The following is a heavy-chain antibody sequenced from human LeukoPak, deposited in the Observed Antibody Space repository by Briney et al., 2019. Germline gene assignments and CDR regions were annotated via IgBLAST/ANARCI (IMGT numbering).Heavy chain of an antibody. CDR3: AKGLSGGGDCCYYYYYGMDV. V-gene: IGHV3-48*01. J-gene: IGHJ6*02. D-gene: IGHD2-21*02. CDR1: GFTFSSYN. CDR2: ISGSGSAI. Sequence: PGESLRLSCAASGFTFSSYNMNWVRQAPGKGLEWVSYISGSGSAIYYADSVKGRFTISRDNAKNSLYLQVNSLRAEDTAVYYCAKGLSGGGDCCYYYYYGMDVWGQGTTVTVSS.